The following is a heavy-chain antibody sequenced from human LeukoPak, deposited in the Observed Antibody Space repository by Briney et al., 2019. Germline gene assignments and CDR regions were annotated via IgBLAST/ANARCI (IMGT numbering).Heavy chain of an antibody. D-gene: IGHD2-8*01. J-gene: IGHJ4*02. V-gene: IGHV1-18*01. CDR3: ARGYCTNGVCLRIDY. CDR2: ISAYNGNT. Sequence: GASVKVSCKASGFTFTSYGISWVRQAPGQGLEWMGRISAYNGNTNYAQKFQGRVTITADESTSTAYMELSSLRSEDTAVYYCARGYCTNGVCLRIDYWGQGTLVTVSS. CDR1: GFTFTSYG.